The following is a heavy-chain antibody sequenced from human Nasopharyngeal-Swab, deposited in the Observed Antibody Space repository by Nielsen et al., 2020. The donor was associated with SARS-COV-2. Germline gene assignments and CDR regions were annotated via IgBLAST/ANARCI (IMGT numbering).Heavy chain of an antibody. Sequence: SETLSLTCAVYGGSFSGHYWSWIRQPPGKGLEWIGEINHSGSTNYNPSLKSRVTISVETSKNQFSLKLSSVTAADTAVYYCARGNRGWHDAQKTYYNYGMDVWGRGTTVTVSS. CDR3: ARGNRGWHDAQKTYYNYGMDV. V-gene: IGHV4-34*01. J-gene: IGHJ6*02. D-gene: IGHD6-19*01. CDR1: GGSFSGHY. CDR2: INHSGST.